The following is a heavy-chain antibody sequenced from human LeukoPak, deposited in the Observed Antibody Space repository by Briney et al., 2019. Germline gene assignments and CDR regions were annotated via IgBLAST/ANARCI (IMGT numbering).Heavy chain of an antibody. J-gene: IGHJ4*02. V-gene: IGHV3-66*01. CDR3: ARARPTSGSYFDY. Sequence: GGSLRLSCAASGFTVSSNYMSWVRQAPGKGLEWVSVIYSGSSTYYADSVKGRFTISRDNSKNTSYLQMNSLRAEDTAVYYCARARPTSGSYFDYWGQGTLVTVSS. D-gene: IGHD1-26*01. CDR1: GFTVSSNY. CDR2: IYSGSST.